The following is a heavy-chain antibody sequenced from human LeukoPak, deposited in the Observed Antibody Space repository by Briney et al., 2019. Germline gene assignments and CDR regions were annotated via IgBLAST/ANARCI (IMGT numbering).Heavy chain of an antibody. CDR1: GGTFSSYA. D-gene: IGHD3-10*01. Sequence: SVKVSCKASGGTFSSYAISWVRQAPGQGLEWMGGIIPIFGTANYAQKFQGRVTITADESTSTAYMELSSLRSEDTAVYYCASWMKLWFGELSYYYGMDVWGQGTTVTVSS. J-gene: IGHJ6*02. CDR2: IIPIFGTA. V-gene: IGHV1-69*13. CDR3: ASWMKLWFGELSYYYGMDV.